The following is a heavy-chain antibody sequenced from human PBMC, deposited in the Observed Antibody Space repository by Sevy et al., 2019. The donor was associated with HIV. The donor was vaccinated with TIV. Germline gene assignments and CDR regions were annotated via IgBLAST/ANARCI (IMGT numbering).Heavy chain of an antibody. V-gene: IGHV3-53*01. D-gene: IGHD3-22*01. Sequence: GGSVRLSCAASGFTVSSNYMSWVRQAPGKGLEWVSVIYSGGSTYYADSVKGRFTISRDNSKNTLYLQMNSLRAEDTAVYYCARGSRSSGYYYPVYYFDYWGQGTLVTVSS. J-gene: IGHJ4*02. CDR2: IYSGGST. CDR3: ARGSRSSGYYYPVYYFDY. CDR1: GFTVSSNY.